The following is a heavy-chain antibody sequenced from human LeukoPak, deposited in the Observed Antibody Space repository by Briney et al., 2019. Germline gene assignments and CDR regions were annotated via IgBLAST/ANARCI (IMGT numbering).Heavy chain of an antibody. V-gene: IGHV1-69*05. Sequence: SVKVSCKASGGTFSSYAISWVRQAPGQGLEWMGGIIPIFGTANYAQKFQGGVTITTDESTSTAYMELSSLRSEDTAVYYCARSPDYGDYDAFDIWGQGTMVTVSS. J-gene: IGHJ3*02. CDR1: GGTFSSYA. D-gene: IGHD4-17*01. CDR3: ARSPDYGDYDAFDI. CDR2: IIPIFGTA.